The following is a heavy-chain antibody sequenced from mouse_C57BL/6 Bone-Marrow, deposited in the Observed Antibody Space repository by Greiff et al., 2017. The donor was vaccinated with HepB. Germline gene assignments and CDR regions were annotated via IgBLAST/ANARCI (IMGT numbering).Heavy chain of an antibody. J-gene: IGHJ2*01. V-gene: IGHV5-9*01. D-gene: IGHD1-1*01. CDR1: GFTFSSYT. Sequence: EVKLVESGGGLVKPGGSLKLSCAASGFTFSSYTMSWVRQTPEKRLEWVATISGGGGNTYYPDSVKGRFTISRDNAKNTLYLQRSSLRSEDTALYYCARQAPITTVVATDDYFDYWGQGTTLTVSS. CDR3: ARQAPITTVVATDDYFDY. CDR2: ISGGGGNT.